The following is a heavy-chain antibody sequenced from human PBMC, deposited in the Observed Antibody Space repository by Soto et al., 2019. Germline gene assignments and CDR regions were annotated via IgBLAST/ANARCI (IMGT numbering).Heavy chain of an antibody. Sequence: QVQLQESGPGLVKPSQTLSLTCTVSGGSISSGGYYWSWIRQHPGKGLEWIGYIYYSGSTYYNPSLKSRVTISVDTSKNQFSLKLSSVTAADTAVYYCASHHRDYYDSSGYYYGSGAFDIWGQGTMVTVSS. CDR1: GGSISSGGYY. J-gene: IGHJ3*02. CDR2: IYYSGST. D-gene: IGHD3-22*01. V-gene: IGHV4-31*03. CDR3: ASHHRDYYDSSGYYYGSGAFDI.